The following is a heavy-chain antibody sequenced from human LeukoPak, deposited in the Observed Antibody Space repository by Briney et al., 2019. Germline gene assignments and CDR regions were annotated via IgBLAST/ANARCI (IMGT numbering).Heavy chain of an antibody. Sequence: SETLSLTCAVYGGSFSGYYWSWIRQPPGKGLEWIGEINHSGSTNYNPSLKSRVTISVDTSKNQFSLKLSSVTAADTAVYYCARGVNNWNDPRYYFDYWGQGTLVTVSS. D-gene: IGHD1-20*01. V-gene: IGHV4-34*01. CDR3: ARGVNNWNDPRYYFDY. J-gene: IGHJ4*02. CDR1: GGSFSGYY. CDR2: INHSGST.